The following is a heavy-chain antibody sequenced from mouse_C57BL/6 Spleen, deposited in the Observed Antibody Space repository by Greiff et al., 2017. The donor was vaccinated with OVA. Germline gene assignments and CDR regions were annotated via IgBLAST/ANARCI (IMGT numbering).Heavy chain of an antibody. CDR3: ARDGSY. Sequence: QVQLQQPGAELVMPGASVKLSCKASGYTFTSYWMHWVKQRPGQGLEWIGEIDTSDSYTNYNQKFKGKSTLTVDKSSSTAYMQLSSLTSEDSAVYYCARDGSYWGQGTTLTVSS. J-gene: IGHJ2*01. CDR2: IDTSDSYT. CDR1: GYTFTSYW. D-gene: IGHD1-1*02. V-gene: IGHV1-69*01.